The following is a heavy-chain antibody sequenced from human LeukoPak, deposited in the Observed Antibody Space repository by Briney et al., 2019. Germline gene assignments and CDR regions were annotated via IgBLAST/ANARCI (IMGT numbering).Heavy chain of an antibody. Sequence: PSETLSLTCAVYGGSFSGYYWSWIRQPPGKGLEWIGEIYHSGNTNYNPSLKSRVTISVDKSKNQFSLNLTSVTAADTAVYYCARASSGSYHYDYWGQGTLVTVSS. CDR1: GGSFSGYY. V-gene: IGHV4-34*01. J-gene: IGHJ4*02. D-gene: IGHD1-26*01. CDR3: ARASSGSYHYDY. CDR2: IYHSGNT.